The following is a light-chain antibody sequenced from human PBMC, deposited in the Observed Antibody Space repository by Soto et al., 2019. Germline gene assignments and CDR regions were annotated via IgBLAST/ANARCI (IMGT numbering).Light chain of an antibody. CDR3: QQRNIWPPVT. J-gene: IGKJ5*01. CDR1: PSVTTF. V-gene: IGKV3-11*01. Sequence: EVVLRQSPATLDLSAWERATLSCVVCPSVTTFLAWYQQRPGQAPRLLIYGALNRATGIPARFSGSGSGTEFTLTISSLEPEDSAVYYCQQRNIWPPVTFGQGTRLEI. CDR2: GAL.